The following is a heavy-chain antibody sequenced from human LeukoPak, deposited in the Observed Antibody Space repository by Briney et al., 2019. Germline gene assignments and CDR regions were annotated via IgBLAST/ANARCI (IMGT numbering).Heavy chain of an antibody. CDR1: GFTFSNFG. J-gene: IGHJ4*02. Sequence: GGSLRLSCAASGFTFSNFGMIWVRQAPGKGLEWVSSITSNSANMYYGDSVKGRFTISRDNAKNSLYLQMNSLRAEDTAVYYCAREAYGSGNYPFDLWGQGTLVTVSS. CDR3: AREAYGSGNYPFDL. D-gene: IGHD3-10*01. CDR2: ITSNSANM. V-gene: IGHV3-21*01.